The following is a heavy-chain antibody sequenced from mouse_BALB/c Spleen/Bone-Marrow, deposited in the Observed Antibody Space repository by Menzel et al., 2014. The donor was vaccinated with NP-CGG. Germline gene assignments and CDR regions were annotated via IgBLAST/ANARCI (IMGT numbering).Heavy chain of an antibody. CDR1: GYSFTGYN. CDR3: ARGGYTTRGGYFDY. V-gene: IGHV1-39*01. CDR2: IDPYYGGT. Sequence: LVESGPELVKPGASVKISCKASGYSFTGYNMNWVKQSNGKSLEWIGNIDPYYGGTSYNQKFKGKATLTVDKSSSTAYMQLKSLTSEDSAVYYCARGGYTTRGGYFDYWGQGTTLTVSS. D-gene: IGHD2-12*01. J-gene: IGHJ2*01.